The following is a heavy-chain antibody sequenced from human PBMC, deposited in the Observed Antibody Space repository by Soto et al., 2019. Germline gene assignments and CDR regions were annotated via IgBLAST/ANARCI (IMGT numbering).Heavy chain of an antibody. CDR2: ISWNSGGI. D-gene: IGHD3-9*01. CDR3: AKSPHDILIGSAFDY. CDR1: GFTFDDYA. V-gene: IGHV3-9*01. J-gene: IGHJ4*02. Sequence: EVRLVESGGGLVQPDRSLRLSCAASGFTFDDYAMHWVRQGPGKGLEWVSGISWNSGGIGYADSVKGRFTISRDNAKNSLYLQMDRLRPEDTAFYYCAKSPHDILIGSAFDYWGQGTLVTVSS.